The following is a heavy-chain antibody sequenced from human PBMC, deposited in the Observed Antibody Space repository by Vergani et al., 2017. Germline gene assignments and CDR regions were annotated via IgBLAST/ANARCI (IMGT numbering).Heavy chain of an antibody. Sequence: EVQLLESGGNLVQPGGSLRLSCEASGFTFTNFAMTWVRQAPGEGLEWVSGISGSGGFTYYADSVKGRFTISRDNSKNTMFLQMNNLRAEDTAVYYCAKDNVPGYYDSSGYCDYWGQGTLVTVS. CDR2: ISGSGGFT. CDR1: GFTFTNFA. J-gene: IGHJ4*02. V-gene: IGHV3-23*01. CDR3: AKDNVPGYYDSSGYCDY. D-gene: IGHD3-22*01.